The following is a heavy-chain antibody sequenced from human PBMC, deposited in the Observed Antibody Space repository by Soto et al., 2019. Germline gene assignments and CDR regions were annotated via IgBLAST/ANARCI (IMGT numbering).Heavy chain of an antibody. J-gene: IGHJ6*02. V-gene: IGHV3-30*18. D-gene: IGHD1-26*01. CDR3: AKDLGGSYPERYYYYGMDI. Sequence: QVQLVESGGGVVQPGRSLRLSCAASGFTFSPYGMHWVRQAPGKGLEWVAVISYDGSTKYYADSVKGRFTISRDNSNNTLYLQMNSLRADDTAVYYYAKDLGGSYPERYYYYGMDIWGQGTTVTVSS. CDR2: ISYDGSTK. CDR1: GFTFSPYG.